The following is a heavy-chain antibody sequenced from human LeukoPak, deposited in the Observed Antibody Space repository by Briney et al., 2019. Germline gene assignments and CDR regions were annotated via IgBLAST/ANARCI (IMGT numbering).Heavy chain of an antibody. D-gene: IGHD3-22*01. CDR1: GFTFSSYW. Sequence: GGSLRLSCAASGFTFSSYWMHWVRQAPGKGLVWVSRINSDGSSTSYADSVKGRFTISRDNARNTLYLQMNSLRAEDTAVYYCARDLSSDYYDSSGYLNYWGQGTLVTVSS. J-gene: IGHJ4*02. CDR3: ARDLSSDYYDSSGYLNY. CDR2: INSDGSST. V-gene: IGHV3-74*01.